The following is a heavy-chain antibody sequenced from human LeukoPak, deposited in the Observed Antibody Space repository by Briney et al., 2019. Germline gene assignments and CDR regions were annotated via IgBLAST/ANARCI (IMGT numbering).Heavy chain of an antibody. D-gene: IGHD2-15*01. J-gene: IGHJ6*03. CDR2: IYTSGST. CDR1: GGSISSYY. CDR3: ARAYCSGGSCWEYYYYMDV. V-gene: IGHV4-4*07. Sequence: SETLSLTCTVSGGSISSYYWSWIRQPAGKGLEWIGRIYTSGSTNYNPSLKSRVTMSVDTSKNQFSLKLSSVTAADTAVYYCARAYCSGGSCWEYYYYMDVWGKGTTVTVSS.